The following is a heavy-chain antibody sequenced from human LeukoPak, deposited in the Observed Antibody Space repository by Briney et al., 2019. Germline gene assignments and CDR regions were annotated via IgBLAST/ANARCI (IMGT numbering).Heavy chain of an antibody. CDR3: ARDGYSYGYYFDY. J-gene: IGHJ4*02. D-gene: IGHD5-18*01. CDR2: IYHSGIT. Sequence: SETLSLTCAVSGGSISDSNFWSWVRQPPGKGPEWIGEIYHSGITNYNPSLKSRVTISVDKSKNQFSLKLSSVTAADTAVYYCARDGYSYGYYFDYWGQGTLVTVSS. CDR1: GGSISDSNF. V-gene: IGHV4-4*02.